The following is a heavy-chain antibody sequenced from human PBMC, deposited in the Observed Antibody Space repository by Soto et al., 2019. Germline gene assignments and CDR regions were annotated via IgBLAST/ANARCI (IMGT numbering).Heavy chain of an antibody. CDR1: GGSISSGSYY. CDR2: IYYSGST. Sequence: SETLSLTCTVSGGSISSGSYYWGWIRQPPGKGLEWIGSIYYSGSTYYNPSLNSRVTISVYTSKNQFSLKLSSVTAADTAVYYCASSYSSSWYGDYWGQGTLVTVSS. J-gene: IGHJ4*02. V-gene: IGHV4-39*01. D-gene: IGHD6-13*01. CDR3: ASSYSSSWYGDY.